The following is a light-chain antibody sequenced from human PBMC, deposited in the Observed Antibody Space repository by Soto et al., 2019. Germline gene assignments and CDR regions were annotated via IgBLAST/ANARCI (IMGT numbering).Light chain of an antibody. J-gene: IGKJ1*01. Sequence: IFMTQSPATLALSPVEKATLSCRASQSISNNFAWFQQKPGQVPRLLIYGASNRATGVSARFSGSGSGTEFTLTISSLQSEDFAVYYCLQYHYWWTFGQGTKVDIK. CDR2: GAS. CDR1: QSISNN. V-gene: IGKV3-15*01. CDR3: LQYHYWWT.